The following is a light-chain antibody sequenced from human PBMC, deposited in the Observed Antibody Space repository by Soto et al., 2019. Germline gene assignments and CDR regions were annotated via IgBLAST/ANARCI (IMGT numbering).Light chain of an antibody. Sequence: EIVLTQSPGILSLSPGERASLSCGASQSITSSFLAWYQQKPGQAPRLLIYGASSRDTGIPDRFSGTGSETDVTLTINRLEPEDFAVYYCQQYGSSPWTFGQGTKVDIK. CDR1: QSITSSF. J-gene: IGKJ1*01. CDR3: QQYGSSPWT. CDR2: GAS. V-gene: IGKV3-20*01.